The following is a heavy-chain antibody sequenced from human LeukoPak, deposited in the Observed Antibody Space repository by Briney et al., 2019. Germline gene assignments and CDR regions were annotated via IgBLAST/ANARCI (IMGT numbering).Heavy chain of an antibody. Sequence: SETLSLTCAVSGASISDSYWSWIRQPPGKGLEWIGYIYYSGSTNYNPSLKSRVTISVDTSKNQFSLKLSSVTAADTAVYYCAREDFGAFDIWGQGTKVTVSS. J-gene: IGHJ3*02. CDR3: AREDFGAFDI. CDR1: GASISDSY. V-gene: IGHV4-59*01. CDR2: IYYSGST. D-gene: IGHD3-3*01.